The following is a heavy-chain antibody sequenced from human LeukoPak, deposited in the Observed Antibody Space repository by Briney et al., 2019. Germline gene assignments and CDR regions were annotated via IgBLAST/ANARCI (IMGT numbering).Heavy chain of an antibody. V-gene: IGHV3-30*03. CDR3: ATYSSLNRREFQY. D-gene: IGHD3-22*01. J-gene: IGHJ1*01. CDR1: GFTFSSYG. Sequence: GGSLRLSCAASGFTFSSYGIHWVRQAPGKGLEWVAVISYDGSNKNYADSVKGRFTISRDNSKNTLYLQMNSLRAEDTAVYYCATYSSLNRREFQYWGQGTLLTVSS. CDR2: ISYDGSNK.